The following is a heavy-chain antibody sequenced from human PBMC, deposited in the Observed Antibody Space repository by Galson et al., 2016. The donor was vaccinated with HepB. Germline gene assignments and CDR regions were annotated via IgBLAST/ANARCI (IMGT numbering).Heavy chain of an antibody. D-gene: IGHD6-19*01. V-gene: IGHV3-33*01. Sequence: SLRLSCAASGFAFSSHGLYWVRQAPGKGLEWVSVIWSDGSNKYYADSVKGRFTISRDNSKNTLYLQMNSLRAEDTAVYYCAREGHYSAWFVIDYWGQETLVTVSS. CDR1: GFAFSSHG. J-gene: IGHJ4*02. CDR3: AREGHYSAWFVIDY. CDR2: IWSDGSNK.